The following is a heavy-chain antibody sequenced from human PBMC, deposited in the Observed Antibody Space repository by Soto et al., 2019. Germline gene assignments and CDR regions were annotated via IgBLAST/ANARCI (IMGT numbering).Heavy chain of an antibody. Sequence: QVQLVESGGGVVQPGRSLRLSCAASGFTFSSYGMHWVRQAPGKGLEWVAGIWYGGSNKYYADSVKGRFTISRDNYKNTLILKMNSLRAEDTAVYYWARDFGWIAAAGLENIMGPTGMDVWGQGTTVTVSS. D-gene: IGHD6-13*01. J-gene: IGHJ6*02. CDR2: IWYGGSNK. CDR3: ARDFGWIAAAGLENIMGPTGMDV. CDR1: GFTFSSYG. V-gene: IGHV3-33*01.